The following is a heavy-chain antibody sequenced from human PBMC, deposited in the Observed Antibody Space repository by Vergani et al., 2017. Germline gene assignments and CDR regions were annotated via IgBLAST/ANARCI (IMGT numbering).Heavy chain of an antibody. CDR1: GYTFTSYA. Sequence: QVQLVQSGAEVKKPGASVKVSCKASGYTFTSYAMHWVRQAPGQRLEWMGWSNAGNGNTKYSQEFQGRVTITRDTSASTAYMELSSLRSEDMAVYYCASAMTTVTTLFRYYFDDGGQGTLVTVSS. V-gene: IGHV1-3*02. J-gene: IGHJ4*02. CDR3: ASAMTTVTTLFRYYFDD. CDR2: SNAGNGNT. D-gene: IGHD4-17*01.